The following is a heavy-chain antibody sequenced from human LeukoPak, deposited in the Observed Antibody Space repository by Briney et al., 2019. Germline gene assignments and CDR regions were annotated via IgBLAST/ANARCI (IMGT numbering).Heavy chain of an antibody. V-gene: IGHV4-61*02. D-gene: IGHD6-19*01. CDR1: GGSISSGSYY. CDR3: ARETLAVSIDY. CDR2: IYASGST. J-gene: IGHJ4*02. Sequence: NPSETLSLTCTVSGGSISSGSYYWSWIRQPAGKGLEWIGRIYASGSTNYNPPLKSRVTISVDTSKNQFSLKLSSVTAADTAVYYCARETLAVSIDYWGQGTLVTVSS.